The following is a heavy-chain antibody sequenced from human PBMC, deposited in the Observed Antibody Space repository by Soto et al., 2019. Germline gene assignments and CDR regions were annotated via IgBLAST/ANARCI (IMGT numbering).Heavy chain of an antibody. CDR3: ARSVLFLNWFVP. D-gene: IGHD3-10*02. Sequence: GGSLRLSCAASGFTFSSYWMSWVRQAPGKGLEWVANIKQDGSEKYYVDSVKGRFTISRDNFGNTMYLQMNSVRVEDTAVYYWARSVLFLNWFVPWGQGPRVIVCS. CDR2: IKQDGSEK. J-gene: IGHJ5*02. CDR1: GFTFSSYW. V-gene: IGHV3-7*05.